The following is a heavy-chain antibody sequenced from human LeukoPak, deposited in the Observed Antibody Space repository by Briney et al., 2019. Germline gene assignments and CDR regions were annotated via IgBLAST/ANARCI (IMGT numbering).Heavy chain of an antibody. Sequence: SVKVSCKASGGTFSSYAISWVRQAPGQGLEWMGGIIPIFGTANYAQKFQGRVTITTDESTSTAYMELSSLRSEDTAVYYCARDITGTKGWFDPWDQGTLVTVSS. CDR2: IIPIFGTA. CDR3: ARDITGTKGWFDP. J-gene: IGHJ5*02. CDR1: GGTFSSYA. D-gene: IGHD1-7*01. V-gene: IGHV1-69*05.